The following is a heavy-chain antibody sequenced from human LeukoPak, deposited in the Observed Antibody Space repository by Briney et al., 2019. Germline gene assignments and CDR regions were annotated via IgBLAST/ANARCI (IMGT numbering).Heavy chain of an antibody. CDR2: IASDGSST. D-gene: IGHD4-23*01. Sequence: GGSPRLSCAASGFTFSSYWMNWVHQAPGNGLVWVSRIASDGSSTTYADSVKGRFSISRDNAKNTLYLQMNSLRDEDTAVYYCARGRPHGNDYWGQGTLVTVSS. CDR1: GFTFSSYW. CDR3: ARGRPHGNDY. V-gene: IGHV3-74*01. J-gene: IGHJ4*02.